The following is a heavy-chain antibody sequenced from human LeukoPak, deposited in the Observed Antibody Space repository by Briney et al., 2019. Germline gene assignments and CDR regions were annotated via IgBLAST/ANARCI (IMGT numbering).Heavy chain of an antibody. CDR2: IQTSGST. J-gene: IGHJ4*02. CDR1: GVSTSRYY. V-gene: IGHV4-4*07. D-gene: IGHD4-23*01. CDR3: AGDHQDYGANSALWY. Sequence: SETLSLTCTVSGVSTSRYYWSWIRPPAGKGLEWIGRIQTSGSTNYNPSLKSRIIMSVDTSKNQFSLKLTSVTAADTAVYYCAGDHQDYGANSALWYWGQGTLVIVSS.